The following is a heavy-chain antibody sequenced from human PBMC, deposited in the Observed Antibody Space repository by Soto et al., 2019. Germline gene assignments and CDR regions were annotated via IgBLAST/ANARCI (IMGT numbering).Heavy chain of an antibody. J-gene: IGHJ6*02. CDR1: GLTFNKYW. D-gene: IGHD6-19*01. V-gene: IGHV3-7*03. Sequence: WGSLRLSFAASGLTFNKYWMTWVRQAPGKGLEWVATIKHDGCEKSNLDSVEGRFTISRDNARNSLSLQMNSLRVEDTAVYFCASVPGSPGYHGLDVWGQGTTVTVS. CDR2: IKHDGCEK. CDR3: ASVPGSPGYHGLDV.